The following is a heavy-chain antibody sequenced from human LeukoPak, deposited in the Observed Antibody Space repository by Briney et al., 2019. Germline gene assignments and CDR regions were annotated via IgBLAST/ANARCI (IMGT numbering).Heavy chain of an antibody. D-gene: IGHD4-17*01. CDR1: GGTFSSYA. J-gene: IGHJ3*02. CDR3: APSTTVTTRGAFDI. Sequence: SVKVSCKASGGTFSSYAISWVRQAPGQGLEWMGRIIPILGIANYAQKFQGRVTITADKSTSTAYMELSSLRSEDTAVYYCAPSTTVTTRGAFDIWGQGTVVTVSS. V-gene: IGHV1-69*04. CDR2: IIPILGIA.